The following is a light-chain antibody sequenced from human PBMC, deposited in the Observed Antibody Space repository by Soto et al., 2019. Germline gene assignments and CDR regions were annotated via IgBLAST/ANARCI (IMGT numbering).Light chain of an antibody. CDR3: QQRYSTPYT. J-gene: IGKJ2*01. CDR2: AAS. Sequence: DIQMTQSPSSLSASVGDRVTSTCRASQSIRSYLNWDQQKPGKAPKLLIYAASSLQSGVPSRFSGSGPGTDFTLTISSLQPDDFATYYCQQRYSTPYTFGQGTTREIK. V-gene: IGKV1-39*01. CDR1: QSIRSY.